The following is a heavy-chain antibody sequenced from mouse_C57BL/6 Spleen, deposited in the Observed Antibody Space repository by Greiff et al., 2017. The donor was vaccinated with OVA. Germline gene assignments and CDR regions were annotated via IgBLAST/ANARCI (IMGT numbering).Heavy chain of an antibody. CDR3: ARVLKGDFDY. V-gene: IGHV1-69*01. CDR2: IDPSDSYT. J-gene: IGHJ2*01. CDR1: GYTFTSYW. Sequence: VQLQQPGAELVMPGASVKLSCKASGYTFTSYWMHWVKQRPGQGLEWIGEIDPSDSYTNYNQKFKGKSTLTVDKSSSTAYMQLSSLTSEDSAVYYCARVLKGDFDYWGQGTTLTVSS.